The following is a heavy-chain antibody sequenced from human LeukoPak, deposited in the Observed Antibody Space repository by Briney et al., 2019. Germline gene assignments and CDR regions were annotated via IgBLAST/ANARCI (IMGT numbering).Heavy chain of an antibody. CDR2: IIPILGIA. J-gene: IGHJ6*02. Sequence: SVKVSCKASGGTFSSYAISWVRQAPGQGLEWMGRIIPILGIANYAQKFQGRVTITADKSTSTAYMELSSLRSEDTAVYYCASSGGVVVAATPGYYYGMDVWGQGTTVTVSS. CDR1: GGTFSSYA. CDR3: ASSGGVVVAATPGYYYGMDV. V-gene: IGHV1-69*04. D-gene: IGHD2-15*01.